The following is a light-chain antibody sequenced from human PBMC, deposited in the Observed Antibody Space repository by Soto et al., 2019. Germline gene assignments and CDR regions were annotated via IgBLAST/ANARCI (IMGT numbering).Light chain of an antibody. CDR3: SSYAGSNNFV. CDR2: EVS. J-gene: IGLJ1*01. V-gene: IGLV2-8*01. CDR1: SSDVGGYNY. Sequence: QSVLTQPPSASGSPGQSVTISCTGTSSDVGGYNYVSWYQQQPGKAPKLMIYEVSERPSGVPDRFSGSKSSNTASLTVSGLQAEDEADYYSSSYAGSNNFVFGTGTKVTVL.